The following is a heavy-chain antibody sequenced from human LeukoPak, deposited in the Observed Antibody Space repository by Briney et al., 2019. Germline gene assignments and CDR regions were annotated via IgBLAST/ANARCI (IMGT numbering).Heavy chain of an antibody. D-gene: IGHD5-24*01. Sequence: PSETLSLTCTVSGGSISSSSYYWGWIRQPPGKGLEWIGSIYHSGSTYYNPSLKSRVTISVDTSKNQFSLELSSVTAADTAVYYCARDVDRYHSDGHSLGYWGQGTLVTVSS. J-gene: IGHJ4*02. V-gene: IGHV4-39*07. CDR3: ARDVDRYHSDGHSLGY. CDR2: IYHSGST. CDR1: GGSISSSSYY.